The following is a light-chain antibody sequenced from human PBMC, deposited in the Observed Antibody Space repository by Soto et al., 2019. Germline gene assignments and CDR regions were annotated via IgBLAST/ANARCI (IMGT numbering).Light chain of an antibody. V-gene: IGKV1-39*01. CDR1: QSISTY. Sequence: DVHMTQSPSSLSASLGNRVTITWRASQSISTYLNWYQKKPGKAPNLLIYDASRLQSGVPSRFSGSGGGTDFTLSISSVQPEDFATYFCQQSYMDPITFGQGTLLEIK. CDR2: DAS. J-gene: IGKJ5*01. CDR3: QQSYMDPIT.